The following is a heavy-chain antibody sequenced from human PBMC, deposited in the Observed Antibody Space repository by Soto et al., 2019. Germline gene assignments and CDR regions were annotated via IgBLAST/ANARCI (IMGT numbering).Heavy chain of an antibody. CDR3: ARVADTANYGMDV. J-gene: IGHJ6*02. V-gene: IGHV3-48*03. CDR1: GFTFSSYE. CDR2: ISSSGSTI. D-gene: IGHD5-18*01. Sequence: GGSLRLSCAASGFTFSSYEMNWVRQAPGKGLEWVSYISSSGSTIYYADSVKGRFTISRDNAKNSLYLQMNSLRAEDTAVYYCARVADTANYGMDVWCQGTTVTVSS.